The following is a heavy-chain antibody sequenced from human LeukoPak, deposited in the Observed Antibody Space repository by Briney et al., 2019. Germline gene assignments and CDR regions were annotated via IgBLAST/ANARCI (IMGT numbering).Heavy chain of an antibody. CDR3: ARDGHNWNFDY. CDR2: LNPNSGGT. CDR1: GYTFTGYY. V-gene: IGHV1-2*06. D-gene: IGHD1-20*01. J-gene: IGHJ4*02. Sequence: ASVKVSCKASGYTFTGYYLHWVRRAPGQGLEWMGRLNPNSGGTIFAQKFQGRVTMTGDTSISTAYMELSRLRSDDTAVYYCARDGHNWNFDYWGQGTLVTVSS.